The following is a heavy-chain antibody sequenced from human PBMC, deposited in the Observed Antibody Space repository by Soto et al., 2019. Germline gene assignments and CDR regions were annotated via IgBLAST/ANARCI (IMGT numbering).Heavy chain of an antibody. CDR1: GFAFSSYA. CDR2: IWYDGSKE. CDR3: AKDVDPRAGVATAMFDL. Sequence: QVQLVESGGGEVQAGMSLRLSWAGSGFAFSSYAMHWVRRAPGKGQEWVGVIWYDGSKEYYAGSVKGRFTISRDNSKNTLYLQMSSLRPEDTAVHYCAKDVDPRAGVATAMFDLWGQGTLVTVSS. V-gene: IGHV3-33*06. D-gene: IGHD2-15*01. J-gene: IGHJ5*02.